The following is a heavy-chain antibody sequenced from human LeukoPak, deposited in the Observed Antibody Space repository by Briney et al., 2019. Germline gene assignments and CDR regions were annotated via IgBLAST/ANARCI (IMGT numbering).Heavy chain of an antibody. CDR3: ARERGGYSYGDY. CDR2: ICTYNGNT. CDR1: GYTFTSYG. Sequence: ASVKVSCKASGYTFTSYGISWVRHAPGQGLEWSGWICTYNGNTNYAQKLQGRVTMNTDTPTSTAYMELRSLRSDDTAVYYCARERGGYSYGDYWGQGTLVTVSS. D-gene: IGHD5-18*01. J-gene: IGHJ4*02. V-gene: IGHV1-18*01.